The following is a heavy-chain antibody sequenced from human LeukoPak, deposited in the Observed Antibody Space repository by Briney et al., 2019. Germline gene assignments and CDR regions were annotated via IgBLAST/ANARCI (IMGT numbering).Heavy chain of an antibody. CDR1: GSTFSSYA. V-gene: IGHV3-64*04. Sequence: GGSLRLSCSASGSTFSSYAMHWVRQAPGKGLEYVSAISSNGGSTYYADSVKGRFTISRDNSKNTLYLQMNSLRAEDTAVYYCAKFRYYCDSSGYGYFDYWGQGTLVTVSS. CDR2: ISSNGGST. J-gene: IGHJ4*02. CDR3: AKFRYYCDSSGYGYFDY. D-gene: IGHD3-22*01.